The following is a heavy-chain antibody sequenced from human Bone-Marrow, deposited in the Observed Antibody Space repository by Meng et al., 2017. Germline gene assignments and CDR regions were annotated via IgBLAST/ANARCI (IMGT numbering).Heavy chain of an antibody. D-gene: IGHD3-16*02. CDR3: ARDYDYVWGSYRPFDY. CDR1: GYTFTSYY. J-gene: IGHJ4*02. Sequence: ASVKVSCKASGYTFTSYYMHWVRQAPGQGLEWMGIINPSGGSTSYAQKFQGRVTMTRDTSTSTVYMELSSLRSEDTAVYYCARDYDYVWGSYRPFDYWGQGTLVTVSS. CDR2: INPSGGST. V-gene: IGHV1-46*01.